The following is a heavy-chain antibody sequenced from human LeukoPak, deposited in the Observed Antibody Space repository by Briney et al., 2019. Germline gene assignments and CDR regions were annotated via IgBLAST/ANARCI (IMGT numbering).Heavy chain of an antibody. V-gene: IGHV1-18*01. Sequence: ASVKVSCKASGYTFTSYGISWVRQAPGQGLEWMGWISAYNGNTNYAQKLQGRVTMTTDTSTGTAYMELRSLRSDDTAVYYCARTPDDYSGSYYFDYWGQGTLVTVSS. CDR3: ARTPDDYSGSYYFDY. CDR1: GYTFTSYG. CDR2: ISAYNGNT. J-gene: IGHJ4*02. D-gene: IGHD1-26*01.